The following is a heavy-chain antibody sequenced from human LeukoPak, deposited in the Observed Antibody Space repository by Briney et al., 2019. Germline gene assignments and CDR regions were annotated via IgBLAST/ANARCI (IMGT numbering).Heavy chain of an antibody. CDR2: ISSSSSYI. D-gene: IGHD5-12*01. V-gene: IGHV3-21*01. CDR1: GFTFSSYS. CDR3: SPSSGYELFAHDY. Sequence: PGGSLRLSCAASGFTFSSYSMNWVRQAPGKGLEWVSPISSSSSYIYYADSVKGRFTISRDNAKNSLYLQMNSLRAEDTAVYYCSPSSGYELFAHDYWGQGTLVTVSS. J-gene: IGHJ4*02.